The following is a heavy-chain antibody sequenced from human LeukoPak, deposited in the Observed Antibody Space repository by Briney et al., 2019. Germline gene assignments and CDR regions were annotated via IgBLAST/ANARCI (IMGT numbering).Heavy chain of an antibody. CDR2: ISSSSSYI. Sequence: KPGGSLRLSCAASGFTFSSYSMNWVRQAPGKGLEWVSSISSSSSYIYYADSVKGRFTISRDNAKNSLYLQMNSLRAEDTAVYYCAREGYLRVVQFDYWGQGTLVTVSS. CDR1: GFTFSSYS. J-gene: IGHJ4*02. CDR3: AREGYLRVVQFDY. V-gene: IGHV3-21*01. D-gene: IGHD2-15*01.